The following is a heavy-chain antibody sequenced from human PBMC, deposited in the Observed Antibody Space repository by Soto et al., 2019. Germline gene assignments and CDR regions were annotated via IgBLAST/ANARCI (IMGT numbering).Heavy chain of an antibody. J-gene: IGHJ6*02. CDR1: GFTFSSYA. CDR3: VKPPVSTAAYYYYDMDV. D-gene: IGHD4-4*01. CDR2: ISGSGIST. V-gene: IGHV3-23*01. Sequence: GGSLRLSCAASGFTFSSYAMSWVRQAPGKGLEWVSGISGSGISTYYTDSVTGRFTISRDNSKNTVFLQMNSLRDEDTAVYYCVKPPVSTAAYYYYDMDVWGQGTTVTVSS.